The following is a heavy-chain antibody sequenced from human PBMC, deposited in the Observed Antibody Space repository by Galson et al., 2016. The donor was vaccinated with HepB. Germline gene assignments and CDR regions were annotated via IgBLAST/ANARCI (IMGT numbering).Heavy chain of an antibody. J-gene: IGHJ4*02. Sequence: SLRLSCAASTFTFSSFAVSWVRQAPGKGLEWVSSIGHSGGYIYYADSVKGRFTISRDNSNNTLYLQMNSLRAEDTAVYYCARHPDYYDNSGYLDYWGQGTLVTVSS. D-gene: IGHD3-22*01. V-gene: IGHV3-23*01. CDR3: ARHPDYYDNSGYLDY. CDR2: IGHSGGYI. CDR1: TFTFSSFA.